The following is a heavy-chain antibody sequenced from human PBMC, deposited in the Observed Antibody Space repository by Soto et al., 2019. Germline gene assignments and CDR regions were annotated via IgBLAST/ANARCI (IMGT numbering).Heavy chain of an antibody. CDR3: VKDWSGNKCPCMDV. V-gene: IGHV3-23*01. D-gene: IGHD3-3*01. J-gene: IGHJ6*02. Sequence: EVQVLESGGGLLQPGGSLRLSCVASGFTFNTHAMTWVRQGPGMGLEWTSSISGDGETTYYADSVKGRFTVSRDNSKNTWYLQMNSLRVEDTATYYCVKDWSGNKCPCMDVWGQGTTVTVSS. CDR1: GFTFNTHA. CDR2: ISGDGETT.